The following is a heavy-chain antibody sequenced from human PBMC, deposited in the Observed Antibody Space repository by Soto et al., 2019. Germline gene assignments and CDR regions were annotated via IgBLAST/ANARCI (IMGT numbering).Heavy chain of an antibody. Sequence: EVQLVESGGGLVRPGGSLRLSCVASGFTFSSYWMHWVGQAPGKGLVWVSRINTDETRITYAESVKGRFTISRDNDKNTVYLQMNSPRAEDTAVYYCARGIKYYYGMDVWGQGTTVTVSS. V-gene: IGHV3-74*01. CDR3: ARGIKYYYGMDV. CDR2: INTDETRI. J-gene: IGHJ6*02. CDR1: GFTFSSYW.